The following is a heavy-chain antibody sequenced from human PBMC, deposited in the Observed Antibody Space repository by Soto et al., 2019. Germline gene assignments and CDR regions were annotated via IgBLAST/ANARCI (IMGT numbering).Heavy chain of an antibody. Sequence: QVQLVQSGAEVKKPGSSVKVSCKASGGTFSSSAISWVRQAPGQGLAWMGGIIPVFGTVEYAQKVQGRVTITADESTTTVYMELSILRSEDTAVYYCARTGNYDILSGHFDSWGQGTLVTVPS. CDR2: IIPVFGTV. CDR3: ARTGNYDILSGHFDS. V-gene: IGHV1-69*01. J-gene: IGHJ4*02. CDR1: GGTFSSSA. D-gene: IGHD3-9*01.